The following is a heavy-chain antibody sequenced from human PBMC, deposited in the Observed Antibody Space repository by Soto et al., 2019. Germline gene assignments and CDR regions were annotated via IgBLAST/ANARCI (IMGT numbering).Heavy chain of an antibody. Sequence: EVQLVESGGGLVQPGGSLRLSCAASGFSVSSNYMSWVRQAPGKGLEWVSVIYSGGSTYYADSVKGRFTISRDNSKNTMYLQMNSLRAEDTAVYYCARDNGALIAVTWGQGTQVTVSS. D-gene: IGHD6-19*01. CDR1: GFSVSSNY. CDR3: ARDNGALIAVT. CDR2: IYSGGST. J-gene: IGHJ4*02. V-gene: IGHV3-66*01.